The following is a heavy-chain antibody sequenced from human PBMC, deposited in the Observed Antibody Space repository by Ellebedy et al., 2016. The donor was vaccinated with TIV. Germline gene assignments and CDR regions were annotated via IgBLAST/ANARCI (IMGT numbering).Heavy chain of an antibody. Sequence: GESLKISCAASGFTFSSYAMHWVRQAPGKGLEWVAVISYDGSNKYYADSVKGRFTIARDNSKNTLYLQMNSLRAEDTAVYYCAKDYGGYGDYFDYWGQGTLVTVSS. J-gene: IGHJ4*02. CDR1: GFTFSSYA. CDR3: AKDYGGYGDYFDY. D-gene: IGHD5-12*01. V-gene: IGHV3-30-3*01. CDR2: ISYDGSNK.